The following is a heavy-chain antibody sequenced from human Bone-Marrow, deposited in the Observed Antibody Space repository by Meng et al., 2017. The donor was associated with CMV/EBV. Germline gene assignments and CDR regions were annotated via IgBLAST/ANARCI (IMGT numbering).Heavy chain of an antibody. CDR3: ARLNDPSGRDY. J-gene: IGHJ4*02. CDR1: GFTFSSYS. CDR2: IKHDGSEK. V-gene: IGHV3-7*01. Sequence: GESLKISCAASGFTFSSYSMNWVRQAPGKGLEWVANIKHDGSEKYYVDSVKGRFTISRDNAKNSLYLQMNSLRAEDTAVYYCARLNDPSGRDYWGQGTLVTVSS. D-gene: IGHD2-15*01.